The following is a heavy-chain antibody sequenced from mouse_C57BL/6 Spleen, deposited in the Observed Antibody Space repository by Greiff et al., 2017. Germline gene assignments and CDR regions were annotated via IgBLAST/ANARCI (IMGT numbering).Heavy chain of an antibody. Sequence: VKLMESGPGLVAPSPSLSITCTVSGFSLTSYAISWVRQPPGKGLEWLGVIWTGGGTNYNSALKSRLSISKDNSKSQVFLKMNSLQTDDTARYYCARKSGSSYTDYYAMDYWGQGTSVTVSS. J-gene: IGHJ4*01. D-gene: IGHD1-1*01. V-gene: IGHV2-9-1*01. CDR3: ARKSGSSYTDYYAMDY. CDR1: GFSLTSYA. CDR2: IWTGGGT.